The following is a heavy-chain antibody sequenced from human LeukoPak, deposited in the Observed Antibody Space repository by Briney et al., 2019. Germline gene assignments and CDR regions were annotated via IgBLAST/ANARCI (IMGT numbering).Heavy chain of an antibody. CDR1: GVSINTCCYY. CDR2: KYYSGST. V-gene: IGHV4-61*01. D-gene: IGHD5-18*01. Sequence: TSETLSLTRDVSGVSINTCCYYWTWIRQPPGKGLEWIGYKYYSGSTRYNSSLRSRLTISLDTSKNQFSLRLTSVTAADTAVYYCARGRSYGFDFDSWGPGTPVIVSS. CDR3: ARGRSYGFDFDS. J-gene: IGHJ4*02.